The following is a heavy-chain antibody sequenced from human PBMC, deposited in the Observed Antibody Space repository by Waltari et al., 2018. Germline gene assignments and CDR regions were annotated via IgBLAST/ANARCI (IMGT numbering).Heavy chain of an antibody. J-gene: IGHJ4*02. CDR1: GFTFSSHG. CDR2: IWYDGSNK. D-gene: IGHD6-13*01. V-gene: IGHV3-33*06. Sequence: QVQLVESGGGVVQPGRSLRLSCAASGFTFSSHGMHWVRQAPGKGLEWVAVIWYDGSNKYYADSVKGRFTISRDNSKNTLYLQMNSLRAEDTAVYYCAKFPYSSSNFDYWGQGTLVTVSS. CDR3: AKFPYSSSNFDY.